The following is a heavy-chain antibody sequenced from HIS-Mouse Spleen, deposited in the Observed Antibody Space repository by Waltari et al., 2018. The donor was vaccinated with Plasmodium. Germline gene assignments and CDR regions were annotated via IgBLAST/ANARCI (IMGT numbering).Heavy chain of an antibody. D-gene: IGHD3-3*01. V-gene: IGHV3-74*01. CDR2: FKGEGSST. CDR1: GFTFSSYW. J-gene: IGHJ4*02. CDR3: ASVGDFWSGYCNDY. Sequence: EVQLVESGGGLVQPGGSLRLSCAAAGFTFSSYWMHWVRQAPGKGLVGGQRFKGEGSSTSYADSVKGRFTISRDHAKTTLYLQMNSLRAEDTAVYYCASVGDFWSGYCNDYWGQGTLVTVSS.